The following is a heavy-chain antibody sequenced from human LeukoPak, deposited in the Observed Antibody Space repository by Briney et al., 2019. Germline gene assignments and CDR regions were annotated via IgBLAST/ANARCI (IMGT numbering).Heavy chain of an antibody. CDR3: ARDGHDSSGYYNDY. Sequence: ASVKVSCTASGYTFSDYYIHWVRQAPGQGLEWMGWIKPNSGGTSYAQKFQGRVTMTRDTSMRTAYMELRTLRSDATAVYYCARDGHDSSGYYNDYWGQGTLVTVSS. CDR1: GYTFSDYY. D-gene: IGHD3-22*01. V-gene: IGHV1-2*02. CDR2: IKPNSGGT. J-gene: IGHJ4*02.